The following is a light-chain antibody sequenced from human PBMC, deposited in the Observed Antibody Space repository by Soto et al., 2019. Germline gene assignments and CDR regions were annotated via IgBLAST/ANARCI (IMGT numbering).Light chain of an antibody. CDR2: DVS. CDR3: SSYTSSSTRLYV. Sequence: CVRPQPASGSGSPGQAITLSCPGTSSDVGGYNYVSWYQQHPGKAPKLMIYDVSNRPSGVSNRFSGSKSGNTASLTISGLQAEDEADYYCSSYTSSSTRLYVFGTGTKVTV. J-gene: IGLJ1*01. CDR1: SSDVGGYNY. V-gene: IGLV2-14*01.